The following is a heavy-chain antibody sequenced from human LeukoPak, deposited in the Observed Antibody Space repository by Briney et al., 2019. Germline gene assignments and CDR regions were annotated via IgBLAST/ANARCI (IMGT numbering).Heavy chain of an antibody. CDR3: ASQYYGPVRGWFDP. J-gene: IGHJ5*02. D-gene: IGHD3-10*01. Sequence: PSETLSLTCAVYGVSFGGYYWSWIREPPRKGLEWIGEINDSGSSNYIPSLKSRVTISVDRSKNQFSLWLSSVTAADTAVYYCASQYYGPVRGWFDPWGQGTLVTVSS. CDR1: GVSFGGYY. CDR2: INDSGSS. V-gene: IGHV4-34*01.